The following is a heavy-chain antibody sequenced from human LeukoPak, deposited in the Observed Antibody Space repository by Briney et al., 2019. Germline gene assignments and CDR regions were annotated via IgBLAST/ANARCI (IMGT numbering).Heavy chain of an antibody. Sequence: ASVKVSCKASGYTFTGYYIHWVRQAPGQRLEWMGWINAGNGNTKYSQEFQGRVTITRDTSASTAYMELSSLRSEDMAVYYCARGSYTIFGVVSYFDYWGQGTLVTVSS. CDR2: INAGNGNT. V-gene: IGHV1-3*03. J-gene: IGHJ4*02. D-gene: IGHD3-3*01. CDR1: GYTFTGYY. CDR3: ARGSYTIFGVVSYFDY.